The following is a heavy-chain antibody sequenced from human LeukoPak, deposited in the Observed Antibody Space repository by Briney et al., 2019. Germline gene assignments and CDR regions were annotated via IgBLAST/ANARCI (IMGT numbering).Heavy chain of an antibody. CDR1: GYIFINHG. J-gene: IGHJ5*02. Sequence: ASVKVSCKASGYIFINHGISWVRQAPGQGLEWMGWISAYNGRTEYAPKFQDRVTMTTDTSTTTAYMELRSLTSDDTAVYYCGRWAPNPNVSWGQGTLVTVS. CDR2: ISAYNGRT. CDR3: GRWAPNPNVS. V-gene: IGHV1-18*01.